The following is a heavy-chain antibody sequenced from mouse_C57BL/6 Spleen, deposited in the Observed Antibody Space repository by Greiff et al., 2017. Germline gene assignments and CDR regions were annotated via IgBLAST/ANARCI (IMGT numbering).Heavy chain of an antibody. CDR1: GYTFTGYW. CDR3: AIYYGNHDYFDY. CDR2: IYPGSGST. D-gene: IGHD2-1*01. J-gene: IGHJ2*01. V-gene: IGHV1-55*01. Sequence: QVHVKQPGAELVKPGASVKMSCKASGYTFTGYWITWVKQRPGLGLEWIGDIYPGSGSTNYNEKFKSKATLTVDTSSSTAYMQLSSLTSEDSAVYYCAIYYGNHDYFDYWGQGTTLTVSS.